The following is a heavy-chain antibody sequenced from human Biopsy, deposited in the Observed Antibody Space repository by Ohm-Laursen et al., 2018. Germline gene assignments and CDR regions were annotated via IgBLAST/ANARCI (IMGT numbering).Heavy chain of an antibody. Sequence: TTQTLTLTCTFSGFSLSTSGMCVSWIRQPPGKALEWLARIDWDDDKYYSTSLKTRFTISRDTSKNQVVLTMTNMDPVDTATYYCAHVFEGYFQHWGQGTLVTVSS. CDR1: GFSLSTSGMC. CDR3: AHVFEGYFQH. V-gene: IGHV2-70*11. CDR2: IDWDDDK. J-gene: IGHJ1*01.